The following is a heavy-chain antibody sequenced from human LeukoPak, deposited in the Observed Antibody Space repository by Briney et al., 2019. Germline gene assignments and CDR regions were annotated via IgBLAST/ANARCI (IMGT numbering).Heavy chain of an antibody. CDR2: MNPNSGNT. V-gene: IGHV1-8*01. CDR1: GYTFTSYD. D-gene: IGHD3-10*01. CDR3: ARLVVRGTTGDGGDY. Sequence: ASVNVSCKASGYTFTSYDIHWVREATGQGLEWMGWMNPNSGNTGYAQNFQGRVTMTRNTSISTAYTELSSLRSEDTAVYYCARLVVRGTTGDGGDYWGQGTLVTVSS. J-gene: IGHJ4*02.